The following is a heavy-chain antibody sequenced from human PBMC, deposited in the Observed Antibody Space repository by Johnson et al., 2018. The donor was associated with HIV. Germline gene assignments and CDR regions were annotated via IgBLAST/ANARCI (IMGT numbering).Heavy chain of an antibody. CDR3: VLGGYNWNYNDAFDI. V-gene: IGHV3-33*01. Sequence: VQLVESGGGVVQPGRSLRLSCAASGFTFTYFGMHWVRQAPGKGLEWVAVIWYDGSNKYYADSVKGRFTISRDNSKNTLYLQMNSLRAEDTAVYYCVLGGYNWNYNDAFDIWGQGTMVTVSS. D-gene: IGHD1-7*01. CDR1: GFTFTYFG. J-gene: IGHJ3*02. CDR2: IWYDGSNK.